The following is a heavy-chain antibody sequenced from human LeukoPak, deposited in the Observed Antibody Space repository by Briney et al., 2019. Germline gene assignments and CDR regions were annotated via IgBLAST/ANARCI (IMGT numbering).Heavy chain of an antibody. J-gene: IGHJ6*02. CDR3: ARVGRGLYSMDV. V-gene: IGHV3-48*02. D-gene: IGHD3-10*01. Sequence: GVSLRLSCAASGFTFSIHGMNWVRQTPGKGLEWVSYIINSGGTIYYADSVQGRFTISRDNAKNSLYLQMNSLRDEDTAVYYCARVGRGLYSMDVWGQGTTVTVSS. CDR2: IINSGGTI. CDR1: GFTFSIHG.